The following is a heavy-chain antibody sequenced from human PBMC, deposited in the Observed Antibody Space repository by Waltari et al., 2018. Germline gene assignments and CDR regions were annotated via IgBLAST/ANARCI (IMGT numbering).Heavy chain of an antibody. J-gene: IGHJ6*02. Sequence: EAQLVESGGGLIQPVRSLRLSCAASGFTFDNYAMHWVREVPGKGLEWVASISWNSQSIGYADSVKGRFTISRDNAKKSLYLQMNSVRVEDTALYYCTNLDDFLDVWGQGTTVTVSS. CDR1: GFTFDNYA. CDR3: TNLDDFLDV. D-gene: IGHD1-1*01. CDR2: ISWNSQSI. V-gene: IGHV3-9*01.